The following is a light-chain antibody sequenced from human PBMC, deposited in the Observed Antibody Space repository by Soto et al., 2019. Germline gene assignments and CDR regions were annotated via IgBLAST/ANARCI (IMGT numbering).Light chain of an antibody. Sequence: ERVLARSQGSLSLSLGERETLSCRASQSVSGSYLAWHQQKPGQAPRLLIYGASSRATGIPDRFTGSGSGTDFTLTISRLEPEDFAVYYCQQYGSTPTFGQGTRWIS. CDR3: QQYGSTPT. J-gene: IGKJ1*01. CDR2: GAS. V-gene: IGKV3-20*01. CDR1: QSVSGSY.